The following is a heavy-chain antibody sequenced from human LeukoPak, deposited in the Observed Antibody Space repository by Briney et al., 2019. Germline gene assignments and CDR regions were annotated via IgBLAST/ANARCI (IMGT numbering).Heavy chain of an antibody. CDR1: GFTFSSYA. D-gene: IGHD6-13*01. Sequence: PGGSLRLSCAASGFTFSSYAMSWVRQAPGKGLEWVSAISGSGGSTYYADSVKGRFTISRDNSKNTLYLQMNSLRAEDTAVYYCAKVAAAPYSSSWYYFDYWGQGTLVTVSS. V-gene: IGHV3-23*01. CDR3: AKVAAAPYSSSWYYFDY. J-gene: IGHJ4*02. CDR2: ISGSGGST.